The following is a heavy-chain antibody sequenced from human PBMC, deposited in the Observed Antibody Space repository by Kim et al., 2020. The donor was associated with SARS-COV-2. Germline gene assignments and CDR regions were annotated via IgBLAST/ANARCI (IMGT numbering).Heavy chain of an antibody. CDR1: GYTFTSYG. CDR2: ISAYNGNT. CDR3: ARVVGTYYYGSGSYRLFDY. J-gene: IGHJ4*02. Sequence: ASVKVSCKASGYTFTSYGISWVRQAPGQGLEWMGWISAYNGNTNYAQKLQGRVTMTTDTSTSTAYMELRSLRSDDTAVYYCARVVGTYYYGSGSYRLFDYWGQGTLVTVSS. D-gene: IGHD3-10*01. V-gene: IGHV1-18*01.